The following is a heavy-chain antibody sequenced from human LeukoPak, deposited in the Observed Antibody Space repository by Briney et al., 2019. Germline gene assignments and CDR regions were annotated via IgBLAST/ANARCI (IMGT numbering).Heavy chain of an antibody. J-gene: IGHJ4*02. Sequence: XVRQAPGXXLEWVAFIRYDGSNKYYADSVKGRFTISRDNSKNTLYLQMNSLRAEDTAVYYCAKDPRDFDYWGQGTLVTVSS. CDR3: AKDPRDFDY. CDR2: IRYDGSNK. V-gene: IGHV3-30*02.